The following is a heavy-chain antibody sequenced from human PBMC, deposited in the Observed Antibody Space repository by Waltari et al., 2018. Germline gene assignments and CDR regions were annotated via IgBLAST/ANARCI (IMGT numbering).Heavy chain of an antibody. D-gene: IGHD2-15*01. CDR1: GDSMSRSDC. CDR2: VRGDGSS. CDR3: ARDRGRGLYLDT. J-gene: IGHJ5*02. V-gene: IGHV4-4*02. Sequence: QLQLQESGPGLVKHSGTLSLTCDVSGDSMSRSDCWSWVRQSPQKVLEWLGQVRGDGSSNYNPSFASRVTVSLDTSNNQFSLRMTSATAADTAMYYCARDRGRGLYLDTWGPGTLVTVSP.